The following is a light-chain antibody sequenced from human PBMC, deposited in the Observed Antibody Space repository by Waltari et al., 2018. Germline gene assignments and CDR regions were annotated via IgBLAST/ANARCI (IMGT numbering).Light chain of an antibody. J-gene: IGKJ4*01. Sequence: EIVLTQSPATLSLSPGERATLSCRASQSVSTFLAWYQQKPGHAPRPLIDDASDRSTGIPARFSGNGTGTDFTLTISSLDPEDFAVYFCQQRSNWPLTFGGGTKVEIK. CDR2: DAS. CDR3: QQRSNWPLT. V-gene: IGKV3-11*01. CDR1: QSVSTF.